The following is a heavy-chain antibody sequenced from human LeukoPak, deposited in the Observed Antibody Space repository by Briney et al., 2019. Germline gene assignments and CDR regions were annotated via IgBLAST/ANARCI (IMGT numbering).Heavy chain of an antibody. Sequence: PGGSLRLSCEASGFTFSGNWMSWVRQAPGKGLEWVASINPDGSQKFYVDSVKGRFTISRDNTKYSLDLQMNSLGAEDTAMYYCAKLLGTATTYDSWGQGTRVTVSS. V-gene: IGHV3-7*01. D-gene: IGHD5-24*01. CDR1: GFTFSGNW. CDR2: INPDGSQK. CDR3: AKLLGTATTYDS. J-gene: IGHJ4*02.